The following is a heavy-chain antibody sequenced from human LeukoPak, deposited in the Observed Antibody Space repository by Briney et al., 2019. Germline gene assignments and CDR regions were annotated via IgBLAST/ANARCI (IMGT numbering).Heavy chain of an antibody. CDR2: ISSSSSYI. J-gene: IGHJ4*02. V-gene: IGHV3-11*06. Sequence: PGGSLRLSCAASGFTFSDYHMSWIRPAPGKGLEWVSSISSSSSYIYYADSVKGRFTISRDNAKNSLYLQMNSLRAEDTAVYYCAGRYFDWSQPSVFENDYWGQGTLVTVSS. CDR1: GFTFSDYH. CDR3: AGRYFDWSQPSVFENDY. D-gene: IGHD3-9*01.